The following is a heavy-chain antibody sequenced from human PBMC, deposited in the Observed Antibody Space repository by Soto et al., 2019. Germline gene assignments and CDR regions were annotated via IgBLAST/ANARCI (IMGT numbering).Heavy chain of an antibody. CDR1: GFTVSSNY. Sequence: EVPLVESGGGLIQPGGSLRLSCAASGFTVSSNYMSWVRQAPGKGLEWVSVIYSGGSTYYADSVKDRFTISRDNSKNTLYIQMNSLRAEDTAVYYCARADYSNYGFGANWGQGTLVTVSS. J-gene: IGHJ4*02. CDR2: IYSGGST. V-gene: IGHV3-53*01. CDR3: ARADYSNYGFGAN. D-gene: IGHD4-4*01.